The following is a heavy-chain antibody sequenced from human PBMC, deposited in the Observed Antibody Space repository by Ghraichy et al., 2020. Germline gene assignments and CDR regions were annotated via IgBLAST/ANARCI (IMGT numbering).Heavy chain of an antibody. D-gene: IGHD6-13*01. Sequence: GGSLRLSCAASGFTFSSYDMHWVRQATGKGLEWVSAIGTAGDTYYPGSVKGRFTISRENAKNSLYLQMNSLRAGDTAVYYCARGEGSSWYHYYYYMDVWGKGTTVTVSS. CDR1: GFTFSSYD. J-gene: IGHJ6*03. V-gene: IGHV3-13*01. CDR3: ARGEGSSWYHYYYYMDV. CDR2: IGTAGDT.